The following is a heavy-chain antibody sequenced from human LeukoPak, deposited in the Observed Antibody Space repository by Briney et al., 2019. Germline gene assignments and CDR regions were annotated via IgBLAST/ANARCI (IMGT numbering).Heavy chain of an antibody. CDR2: IYYSGST. D-gene: IGHD3-3*01. CDR1: GGSISSGGYS. V-gene: IGHV4-30-4*07. CDR3: ARVTTPYYDFWSGYSRGYFDY. J-gene: IGHJ4*02. Sequence: SETLSLTCAVSGGSISSGGYSWSWIRQPPGKGLEWIGYIYYSGSTYYNPSLKSRVTISVDTSKNQFSLKLSSVTAADTAVYYCARVTTPYYDFWSGYSRGYFDYWGQGTLVTVSS.